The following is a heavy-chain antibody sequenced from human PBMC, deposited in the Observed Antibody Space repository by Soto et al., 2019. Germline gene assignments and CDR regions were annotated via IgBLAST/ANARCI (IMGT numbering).Heavy chain of an antibody. CDR2: INHSGST. V-gene: IGHV4-34*01. D-gene: IGHD3-22*01. Sequence: PSETLSLTCAVYGGSFSGYYWSWIRQPPGKGLEWIGEINHSGSTNYNPSLKSRVTISVDTSKNQFSLKLSSVTAADTAVYYCARRSRYPTYYYDSSGYPLDYWGQGTLVTVSS. J-gene: IGHJ4*02. CDR1: GGSFSGYY. CDR3: ARRSRYPTYYYDSSGYPLDY.